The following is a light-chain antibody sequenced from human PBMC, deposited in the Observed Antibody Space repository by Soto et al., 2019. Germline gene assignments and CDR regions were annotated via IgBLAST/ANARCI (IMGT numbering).Light chain of an antibody. CDR3: QQYNYYSGT. Sequence: DIPMTQSPSTLSASVGDRVTITCRASQSISVWLAWYQQRPGKAPNLLIYDASSLESGVPSRFSGGGSGTEFTLTISSLQPDDLGTYYCQQYNYYSGTFGQGTKVEIK. V-gene: IGKV1-5*01. CDR2: DAS. CDR1: QSISVW. J-gene: IGKJ1*01.